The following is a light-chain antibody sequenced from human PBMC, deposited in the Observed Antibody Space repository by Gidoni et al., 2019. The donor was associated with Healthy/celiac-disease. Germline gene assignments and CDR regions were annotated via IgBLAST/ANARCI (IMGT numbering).Light chain of an antibody. CDR2: GAS. V-gene: IGKV3-20*01. CDR3: QQYGSSLPLT. Sequence: EIVLTQSPGTLSLSPGERATLSCRASQSVSSSYVAWYQQKPGQAPRLLIYGASSRATGIPDRFSGSGSGTDFTLTISRLEPEDFAVYYCQQYGSSLPLTFGGXTKVEIK. J-gene: IGKJ4*01. CDR1: QSVSSSY.